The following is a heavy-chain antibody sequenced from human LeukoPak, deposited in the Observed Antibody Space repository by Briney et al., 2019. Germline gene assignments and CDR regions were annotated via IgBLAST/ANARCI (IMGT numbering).Heavy chain of an antibody. Sequence: GGSLRLSCAASGFTFSSYGMHWVRQAPGKGLEWVAFIRYDGSNKYYADSVKGRFTISRDNSKNTLYLQMNSLRAGDTAVYYCARGYGYGSIFDYWGQGTLVTVSS. CDR1: GFTFSSYG. V-gene: IGHV3-30*02. J-gene: IGHJ4*02. D-gene: IGHD5-18*01. CDR2: IRYDGSNK. CDR3: ARGYGYGSIFDY.